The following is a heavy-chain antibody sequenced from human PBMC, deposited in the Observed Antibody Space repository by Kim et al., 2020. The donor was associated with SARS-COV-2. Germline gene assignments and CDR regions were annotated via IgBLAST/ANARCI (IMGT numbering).Heavy chain of an antibody. CDR3: ARDEAENGYSYGYFDY. D-gene: IGHD5-18*01. CDR2: ISSSSSYI. J-gene: IGHJ4*02. CDR1: GFTFSSYS. V-gene: IGHV3-21*01. Sequence: GGSLRLSCAASGFTFSSYSMNWVRQAPGKGLEWVSSISSSSSYIYYADSVKGRFTISRDNAKNSLYLQMNSLRAEDTAVYYCARDEAENGYSYGYFDYWGQGTLVTVSS.